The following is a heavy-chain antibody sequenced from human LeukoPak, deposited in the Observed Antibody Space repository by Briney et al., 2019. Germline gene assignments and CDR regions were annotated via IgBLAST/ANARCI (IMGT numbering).Heavy chain of an antibody. D-gene: IGHD3-16*02. J-gene: IGHJ4*02. CDR3: TRDLGVWGSYRALDY. CDR2: IRSKAYGGTT. CDR1: GFTFGDYA. Sequence: GGSLRLSCTASGFTFGDYAMSWFRQAPGKGLEWVGFIRSKAYGGTTEYAASVKGRFTISRDDSKSIAYLQMNSLKTEDTAVYYCTRDLGVWGSYRALDYWGQGTLVTVSS. V-gene: IGHV3-49*03.